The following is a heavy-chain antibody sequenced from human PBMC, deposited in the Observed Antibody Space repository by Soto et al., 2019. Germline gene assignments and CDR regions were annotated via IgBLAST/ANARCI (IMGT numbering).Heavy chain of an antibody. J-gene: IGHJ6*02. CDR3: ARADIVVVPAHLNYYYYGMDV. V-gene: IGHV4-4*02. D-gene: IGHD2-2*01. Sequence: SETLSLTCAVSGGSISSSNWWSWVRQPPGKGLEWIGEIYHSGSTNYNPSLKSRVTISVDKSKNQFSLKLSSVIAADTAVYYCARADIVVVPAHLNYYYYGMDVWGQGTTVTVSS. CDR2: IYHSGST. CDR1: GGSISSSNW.